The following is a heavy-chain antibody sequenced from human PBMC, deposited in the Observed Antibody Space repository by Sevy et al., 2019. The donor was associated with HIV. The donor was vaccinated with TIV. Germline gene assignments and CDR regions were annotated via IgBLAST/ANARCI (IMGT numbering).Heavy chain of an antibody. Sequence: SETLSLTCTVSGGSVRNENYYWSWIRQTPGKGLEWIGNILYSGSANYNPSLESRVTISIDTSKNRFSLKMNSVTAADTAVYSCARFVVRGVTPQGFDNWGQRTLVTVSS. CDR3: ARFVVRGVTPQGFDN. CDR2: ILYSGSA. D-gene: IGHD3-10*01. CDR1: GGSVRNENYY. J-gene: IGHJ4*02. V-gene: IGHV4-61*01.